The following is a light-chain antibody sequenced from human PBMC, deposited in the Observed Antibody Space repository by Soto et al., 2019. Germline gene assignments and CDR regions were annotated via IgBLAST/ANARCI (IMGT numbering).Light chain of an antibody. V-gene: IGKV3-15*01. Sequence: EIIMTQSPATLSVSPGERATLSCRASQSVGSNLAWYQQKPGQTPSLLIYGASTRATGIPARFSGSGSGTEFTLTISSLQSEDFAVYYCQQYNNWPQTFGQGTKVEIK. CDR2: GAS. J-gene: IGKJ1*01. CDR1: QSVGSN. CDR3: QQYNNWPQT.